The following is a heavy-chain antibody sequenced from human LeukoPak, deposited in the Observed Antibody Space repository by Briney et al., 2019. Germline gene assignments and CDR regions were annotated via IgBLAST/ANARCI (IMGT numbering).Heavy chain of an antibody. CDR2: IQSDESNK. CDR1: GFTFRNYG. V-gene: IGHV3-30*02. D-gene: IGHD6-19*01. CDR3: AKELTSGWFFDY. Sequence: GGSLRLSCSASGFTFRNYGMHWVRQAPGKGLESVSFIQSDESNKYYSDSVKGRFTISRDNSKNMLYLQMSSLRPEDTAVYYCAKELTSGWFFDYWGQGTLVTVSS. J-gene: IGHJ4*02.